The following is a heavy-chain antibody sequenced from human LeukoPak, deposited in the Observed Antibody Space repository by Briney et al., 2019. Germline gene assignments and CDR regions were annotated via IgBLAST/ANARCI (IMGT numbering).Heavy chain of an antibody. CDR2: ISYSGST. CDR1: GGSISSHY. CDR3: ASDATTVTKGFNI. J-gene: IGHJ3*02. D-gene: IGHD4-17*01. Sequence: SETLTLTSTVSGGSISSHYWTWIRQSPGKGLEWIGYISYSGSTNYNPSLKSRVTLSVDTSKNQFSLKLSSVTAADTAVYYCASDATTVTKGFNIWGQGTLVTVSS. V-gene: IGHV4-59*11.